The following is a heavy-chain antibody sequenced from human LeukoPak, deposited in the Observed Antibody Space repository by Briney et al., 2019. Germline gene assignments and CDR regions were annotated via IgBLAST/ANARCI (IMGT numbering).Heavy chain of an antibody. J-gene: IGHJ4*02. CDR1: GFTFSTYA. V-gene: IGHV3-23*01. CDR2: ISGTGYST. Sequence: GGSLRLSCGASGFTFSTYAMSWVRQAPGKGLEWVSGISGTGYSTYYVDSVKGRFTISRDKAENTLYLQMNSLRADDTAVYYCAKERCSGGSCSTTPDYWGQGTLVTVSS. CDR3: AKERCSGGSCSTTPDY. D-gene: IGHD2-15*01.